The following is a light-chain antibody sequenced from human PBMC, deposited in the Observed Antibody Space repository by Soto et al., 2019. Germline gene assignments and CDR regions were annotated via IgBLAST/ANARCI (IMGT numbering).Light chain of an antibody. CDR1: NIGSKS. CDR2: SDS. CDR3: QVWDSSSDEV. Sequence: SSELTQPPSVSVAPGKTARITCGGNNIGSKSVHWYQQKPGQAPVLVIYSDSDRPSGIPERFSGSNSGNTATLTISRVEAGDEADYYCQVWDSSSDEVFGTGTKLTVL. J-gene: IGLJ1*01. V-gene: IGLV3-21*04.